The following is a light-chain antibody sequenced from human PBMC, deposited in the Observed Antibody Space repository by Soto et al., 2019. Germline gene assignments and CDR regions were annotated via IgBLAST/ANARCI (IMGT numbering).Light chain of an antibody. V-gene: IGLV2-14*01. J-gene: IGLJ1*01. CDR2: EVS. CDR3: SSYTSSSTYV. Sequence: QSVLTQPASVSGSPGQSITISCTGTSSDVGTYNYVSWYQLHPGKAPKLMVYEVSNRPSGVSNRFSGSKSGNTASLTISGLQAEDGADYHCSSYTSSSTYVFGTGTKVTVL. CDR1: SSDVGTYNY.